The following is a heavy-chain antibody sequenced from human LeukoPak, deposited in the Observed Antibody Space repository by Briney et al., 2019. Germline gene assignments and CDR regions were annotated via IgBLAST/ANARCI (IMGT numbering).Heavy chain of an antibody. CDR1: GFTFSNYW. CDR2: INDGTGT. V-gene: IGHV3-74*01. J-gene: IGHJ4*02. D-gene: IGHD3-10*01. Sequence: QAGGSLRLSCAASGFTFSNYWMHWVRQAPGKGLVWVSRINDGTGTSYADSVKGRFTISRDSAKNTLYLQMNSLRVEDTAVYYCARGLRGPDYWGQGTLVTVSS. CDR3: ARGLRGPDY.